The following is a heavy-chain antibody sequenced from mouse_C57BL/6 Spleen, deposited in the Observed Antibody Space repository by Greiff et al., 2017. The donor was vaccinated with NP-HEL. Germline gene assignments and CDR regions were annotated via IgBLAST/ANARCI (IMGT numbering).Heavy chain of an antibody. D-gene: IGHD1-1*01. CDR1: GYTFTSYW. V-gene: IGHV1-64*01. CDR2: IHPNSGST. CDR3: ARGDYSYAMDY. Sequence: QVQLQQPGAELVKPGASVKLSCKASGYTFTSYWMHWVKQRPGQGLEWIGMIHPNSGSTNYNEKLKSKATLTVDKSSSTAYMQLSSLTSEDSAVDYCARGDYSYAMDYWGQGTSVTVSS. J-gene: IGHJ4*01.